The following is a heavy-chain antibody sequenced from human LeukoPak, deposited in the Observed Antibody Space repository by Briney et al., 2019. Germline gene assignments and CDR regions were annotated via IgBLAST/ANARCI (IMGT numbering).Heavy chain of an antibody. D-gene: IGHD6-6*01. CDR3: ARGRYSTSSFYYYYGMDV. CDR1: GFTFSSYA. CDR2: ISYDGSNK. Sequence: GGSLRLSCAASGFTFSSYAMHWVRQAPGKGLEWVAVISYDGSNKYYADSVKGRFTISRDNSKNTLYLQMNSLRAEDTAVYYCARGRYSTSSFYYYYGMDVWGQGTTVTVSS. J-gene: IGHJ6*02. V-gene: IGHV3-30-3*01.